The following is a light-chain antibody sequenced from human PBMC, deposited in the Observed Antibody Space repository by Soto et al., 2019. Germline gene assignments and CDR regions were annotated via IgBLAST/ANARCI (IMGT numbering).Light chain of an antibody. J-gene: IGKJ5*01. CDR2: DAS. CDR1: RSVSSY. CDR3: QQRSNWPIT. Sequence: EIVFAPSPAPLSLSPGESATPSCRATRSVSSYLAWYQQKPGQAPRLLIYDASSRPTDIPARFSGSGSGTDFTLTISSLEPEDFALYYCQQRSNWPITFGQGTRLEIK. V-gene: IGKV3-11*01.